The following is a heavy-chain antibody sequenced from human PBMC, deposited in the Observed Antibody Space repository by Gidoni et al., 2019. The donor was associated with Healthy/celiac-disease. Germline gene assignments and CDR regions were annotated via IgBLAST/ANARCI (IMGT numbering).Heavy chain of an antibody. D-gene: IGHD3-22*01. Sequence: QMQLVQSGPEVKKPGTSVKVSCKASGFTFTSSAMQWVRQARGQRLEWIGWSVVGSGNTNYAQKFQERVTITRDMSTSTAYMELSSLRSEDTAVYYCAADPDYYDSSGYYQDYAFDIWGQGTMVTVSS. CDR2: SVVGSGNT. CDR3: AADPDYYDSSGYYQDYAFDI. J-gene: IGHJ3*02. CDR1: GFTFTSSA. V-gene: IGHV1-58*02.